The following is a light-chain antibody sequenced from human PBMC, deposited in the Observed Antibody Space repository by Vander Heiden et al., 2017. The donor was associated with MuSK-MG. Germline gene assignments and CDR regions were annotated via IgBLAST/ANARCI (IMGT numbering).Light chain of an antibody. CDR1: QILLHSNGYNY. CDR2: LGS. Sequence: DIVLTQSPLSLPVTPGEPASISSSSSQILLHSNGYNYLDWYLQKPGQSPQLLIYLGSNRASGVPDRFSGRGSGTDFTLNISRVEAEDVGVYYCMQALQTPITFGHGTRLEMK. V-gene: IGKV2-28*01. CDR3: MQALQTPIT. J-gene: IGKJ5*01.